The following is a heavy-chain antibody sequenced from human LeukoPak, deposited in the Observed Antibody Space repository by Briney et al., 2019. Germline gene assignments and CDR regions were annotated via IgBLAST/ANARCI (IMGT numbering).Heavy chain of an antibody. D-gene: IGHD3-9*01. CDR1: GYTFTNYA. V-gene: IGHV1-3*01. Sequence: SVNVSCKASGYTFTNYAVHWVRQAPGQRLEWMGWINAGNGKTKYSQKFQGRVTITWDTSASTAYMELSSLRSEDTAVYYCARLMSGNDWSFDYWGQGTLVIVSS. J-gene: IGHJ4*02. CDR3: ARLMSGNDWSFDY. CDR2: INAGNGKT.